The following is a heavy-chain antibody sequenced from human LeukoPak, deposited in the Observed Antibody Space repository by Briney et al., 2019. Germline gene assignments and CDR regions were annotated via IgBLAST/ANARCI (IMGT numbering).Heavy chain of an antibody. CDR1: GYSISSGYY. CDR3: ARTITLIAFDI. D-gene: IGHD3-10*01. J-gene: IGHJ3*02. CDR2: IYHSGST. V-gene: IGHV4-38-2*01. Sequence: KPSETLSLTCAVSGYSISSGYYWGWIRPPPGKGLEWIGSIYHSGSTYYNPSLKSRVTISVDTSKNQFSLKLSSVTAADTAVYYCARTITLIAFDIWGQGTMVTVSS.